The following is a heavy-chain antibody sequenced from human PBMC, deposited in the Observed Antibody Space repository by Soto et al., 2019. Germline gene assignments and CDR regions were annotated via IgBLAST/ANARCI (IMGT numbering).Heavy chain of an antibody. D-gene: IGHD3-22*01. V-gene: IGHV4-31*11. CDR3: ARDYYDSSYYYGMDV. CDR1: GGSTSSGGYY. J-gene: IGHJ6*02. Sequence: SETLSLTCAVSGGSTSSGGYYWSWIRQHPGKGLEWIGYIYYSGSTYYNPSLKSRVTISVDTSKNQFSLKLSSVTAADTAVYYCARDYYDSSYYYGMDVWGQGTTVTVSS. CDR2: IYYSGST.